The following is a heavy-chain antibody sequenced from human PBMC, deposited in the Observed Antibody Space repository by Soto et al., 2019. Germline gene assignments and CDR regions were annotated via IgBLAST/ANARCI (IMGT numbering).Heavy chain of an antibody. V-gene: IGHV3-7*01. J-gene: IGHJ6*03. CDR1: GFTFSSYW. Sequence: GGSLRLSCAASGFTFSSYWMSWVRQAPGKGLEWVANIKQDGSEKYYVDSVKGRFTISRDNAKNSLYLQMNSLRAEDTAVYYCARGPRDIVLMVYANYYYYYYMDVWGKGTTVTVSS. CDR3: ARGPRDIVLMVYANYYYYYYMDV. CDR2: IKQDGSEK. D-gene: IGHD2-8*01.